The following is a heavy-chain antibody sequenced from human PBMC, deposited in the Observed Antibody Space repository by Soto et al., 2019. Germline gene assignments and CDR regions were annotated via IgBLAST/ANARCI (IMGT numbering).Heavy chain of an antibody. D-gene: IGHD5-18*01. Sequence: PPETLSLTCTFSGGSISSYFWSWIRQPPRKGLEWIGYSYYSGSTNSNPSLKSRVTISVDTSKDQFSLKLSSVTAAVTAVYFGARRYGSCFDYWGQGTLVTVSS. V-gene: IGHV4-59*08. J-gene: IGHJ4*02. CDR2: SYYSGST. CDR3: ARRYGSCFDY. CDR1: GGSISSYF.